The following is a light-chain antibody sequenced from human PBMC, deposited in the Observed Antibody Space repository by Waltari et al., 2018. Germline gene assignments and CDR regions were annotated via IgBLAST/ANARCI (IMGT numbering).Light chain of an antibody. CDR3: QQANSFLPGT. V-gene: IGKV1-12*01. CDR1: QDINKW. Sequence: DIQMTQSPSSVSASVGASITITCRASQDINKWLAWYQQKPGKAPELLIYAASTLQGGVSSRFSGSGSGTDFTLTITSLQPEDFATYYCQQANSFLPGTFGQGTRLEI. CDR2: AAS. J-gene: IGKJ5*01.